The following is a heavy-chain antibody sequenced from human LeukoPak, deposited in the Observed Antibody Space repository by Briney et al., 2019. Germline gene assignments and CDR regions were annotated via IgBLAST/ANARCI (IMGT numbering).Heavy chain of an antibody. CDR3: ARGRKGSWDY. V-gene: IGHV4-59*08. CDR1: GGSISSYY. J-gene: IGHJ4*02. Sequence: SETLSLTCTVSGGSISSYYWSWIRQPPGKGLEWIGYIYYSGSTNYNPSLKSRVTISVDTSKNQFSLKLSSVTAADTAVYYCARGRKGSWDYWGQRTLVTVSS. D-gene: IGHD6-13*01. CDR2: IYYSGST.